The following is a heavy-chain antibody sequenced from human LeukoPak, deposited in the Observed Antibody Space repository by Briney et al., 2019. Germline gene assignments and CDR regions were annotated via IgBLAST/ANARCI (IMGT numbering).Heavy chain of an antibody. J-gene: IGHJ4*02. Sequence: SETLSLTCTVSGGSISSYYWSWIRQPPGKGLEWIGEINHSGSTNYNPSLKSRVTISVDTSKNQFSLKLSSVTAADTAVYYCARDDSSGYDYWGQGTLVTVSS. CDR2: INHSGST. V-gene: IGHV4-34*01. CDR1: GGSISSYY. CDR3: ARDDSSGYDY. D-gene: IGHD3-22*01.